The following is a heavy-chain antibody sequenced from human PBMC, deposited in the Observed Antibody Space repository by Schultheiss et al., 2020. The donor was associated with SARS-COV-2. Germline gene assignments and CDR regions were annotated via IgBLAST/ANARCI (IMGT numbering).Heavy chain of an antibody. CDR3: ARGDTD. D-gene: IGHD5-18*01. J-gene: IGHJ4*02. CDR2: INHSGST. Sequence: ETLSLTCTVSGGSISSSSYYWGWIRQPPGKGLEWIGEINHSGSTNYNPSLKSRVTISVDTSKNQFSLKLSSVTAADTAVYYCARGDTDWGQGTLVTVSS. CDR1: GGSISSSSYY. V-gene: IGHV4-39*07.